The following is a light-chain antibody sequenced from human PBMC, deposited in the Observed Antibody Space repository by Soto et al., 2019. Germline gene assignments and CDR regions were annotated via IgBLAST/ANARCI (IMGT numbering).Light chain of an antibody. Sequence: QSALTQPPSVSGSPGQAGTISCTGTSTDFVSYNRVSWYQQHPGTAPKLIIYEASNRPSGVPDRFSGSKSGNTASLTISGLQAADEADYYCSLYTSENTYVFGTGTKVTVL. V-gene: IGLV2-18*01. CDR1: STDFVSYNR. J-gene: IGLJ1*01. CDR2: EAS. CDR3: SLYTSENTYV.